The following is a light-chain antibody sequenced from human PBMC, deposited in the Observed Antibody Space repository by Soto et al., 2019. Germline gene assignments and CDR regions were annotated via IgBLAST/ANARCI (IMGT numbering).Light chain of an antibody. CDR1: QAISSS. Sequence: DIQLTQSPSFLSASVGDRVTITCRASQAISSSLAWYQHNPGKAPKLLIYAASTLQNGVPSSFRGSGPGTEFTLTISSLQPEDFANYYCQHLNDYRYTFGQGTKVEIK. V-gene: IGKV1-9*01. CDR2: AAS. J-gene: IGKJ2*01. CDR3: QHLNDYRYT.